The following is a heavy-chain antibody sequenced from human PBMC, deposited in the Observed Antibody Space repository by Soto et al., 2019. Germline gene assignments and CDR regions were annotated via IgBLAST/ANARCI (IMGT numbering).Heavy chain of an antibody. Sequence: GGSLRLSCAASGFTFSSYSMNWVRQAPGKGLEWVSSISSSSSYIYYADSVKGRFTISRDNAKNSLYLQMNSLRAEDTAVYYCAKIGQLLLYNWFDPWGQGTLVTVSS. D-gene: IGHD2-2*01. CDR2: ISSSSSYI. CDR1: GFTFSSYS. J-gene: IGHJ5*02. V-gene: IGHV3-21*04. CDR3: AKIGQLLLYNWFDP.